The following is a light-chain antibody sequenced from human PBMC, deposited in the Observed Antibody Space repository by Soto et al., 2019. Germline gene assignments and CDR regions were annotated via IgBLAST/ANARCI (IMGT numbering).Light chain of an antibody. Sequence: DIPMTQSPSSLSASVGDTVSIICQATQDIFGFLNWYQIKPGKAPKLLISDSSNLKRGVPSRFSGSGSGTNFSLTITGLQPEDFAMYYCQQYDDLPLTFGGGTQVEIK. CDR2: DSS. J-gene: IGKJ4*01. V-gene: IGKV1-33*01. CDR1: QDIFGF. CDR3: QQYDDLPLT.